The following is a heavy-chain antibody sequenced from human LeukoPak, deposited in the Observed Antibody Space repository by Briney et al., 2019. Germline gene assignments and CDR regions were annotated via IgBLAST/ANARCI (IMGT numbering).Heavy chain of an antibody. J-gene: IGHJ4*02. CDR1: GFIFSSYA. CDR3: AKGRVVVITAYYFDY. V-gene: IGHV3-23*01. D-gene: IGHD3-22*01. Sequence: PGGSLRLSCAASGFIFSSYAMSWVRQAPGKGLEWVSAISGSGGSTYYADSVKGRFTISRDNSKNTLYLQMNSLRAEDTAVYYCAKGRVVVITAYYFDYWGQGTLVTVSS. CDR2: ISGSGGST.